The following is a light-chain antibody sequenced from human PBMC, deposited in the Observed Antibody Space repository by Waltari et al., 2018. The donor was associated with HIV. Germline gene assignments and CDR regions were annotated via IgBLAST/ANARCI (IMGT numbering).Light chain of an antibody. CDR1: QTLTSGY. J-gene: IGKJ2*01. V-gene: IGKV3-20*01. CDR3: QHYGNSRYT. CDR2: GAT. Sequence: EIVLTQSPGTQSLSPGDRATLSCRASQTLTSGYLAWYQQKRGQAPRLLISGATSRATGIPDRFSGNGSGTDFTLSISRLEPEDFAMYYCQHYGNSRYTFGQGTKLEIK.